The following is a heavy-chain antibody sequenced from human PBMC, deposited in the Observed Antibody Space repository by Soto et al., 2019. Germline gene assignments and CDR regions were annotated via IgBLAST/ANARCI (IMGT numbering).Heavy chain of an antibody. V-gene: IGHV4-59*08. D-gene: IGHD1-26*01. CDR1: GGSISNFY. CDR2: VFHSGST. J-gene: IGHJ4*02. CDR3: ARRLTGTYGQIDY. Sequence: QVQLQESGPGLVKPSETLSLTCTVSGGSISNFYWSWTRQPPGKGLEWIGHVFHSGSTNYNPSLKSRVAISLDTSKNQFSLKLSSVTAADTAVYYCARRLTGTYGQIDYWGQGTLVTVSS.